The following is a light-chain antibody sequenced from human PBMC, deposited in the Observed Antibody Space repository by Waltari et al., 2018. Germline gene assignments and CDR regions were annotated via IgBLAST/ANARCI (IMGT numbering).Light chain of an antibody. V-gene: IGLV3-19*01. J-gene: IGLJ3*02. CDR1: SLVRDY. CDR2: GYN. Sequence: SSDLTQDPCVSVALGPTVRIHCQGASLVRDYATWYQQKGGQAPVLVMYGYNKRPSGLADRFSGSSSGTTSSLIIAGSQAEDEADYYCSSRDSSGKVLFGGGTKVTVL. CDR3: SSRDSSGKVL.